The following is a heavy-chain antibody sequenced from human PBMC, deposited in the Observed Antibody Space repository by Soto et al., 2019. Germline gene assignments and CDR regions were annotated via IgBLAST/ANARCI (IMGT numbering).Heavy chain of an antibody. CDR3: ARELIRTIFGVVTRDYGMDV. D-gene: IGHD3-3*01. CDR1: GFTFSSYA. CDR2: ISYDGSNK. V-gene: IGHV3-30-3*01. Sequence: QVQLVEPGGGVVQPGRSLRLSCAASGFTFSSYAMHWVRQAPGKGLEWVAVISYDGSNKYYADSVKGRFTISRDNSKNTLYLQMNSLRAEDTAVYYCARELIRTIFGVVTRDYGMDVWGQGTTVTVSS. J-gene: IGHJ6*02.